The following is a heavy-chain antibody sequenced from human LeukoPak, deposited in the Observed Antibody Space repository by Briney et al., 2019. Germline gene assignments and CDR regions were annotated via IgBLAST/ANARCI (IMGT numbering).Heavy chain of an antibody. Sequence: SQTLTLPCAICGDSLSNQRGAWNWIRQSPSRGLEWLGRTYYRSEWYNDYAVSVNSRITINPDTSKNQFSLQLNSVTPEDTAGEYCAPGKAFGVSGEGGLVTVSS. CDR3: APGKAFGV. CDR1: GDSLSNQRGA. V-gene: IGHV6-1*01. CDR2: TYYRSEWYN. J-gene: IGHJ3*01.